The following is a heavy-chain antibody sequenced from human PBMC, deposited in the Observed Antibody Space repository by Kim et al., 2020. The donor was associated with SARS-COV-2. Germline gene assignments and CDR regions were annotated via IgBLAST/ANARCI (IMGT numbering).Heavy chain of an antibody. D-gene: IGHD3-9*01. V-gene: IGHV5-51*01. Sequence: GESLKISCKASGYTFTDYWVGWVRQMPGKGLEWMGIIYPYDSDTRYSPSFQGQVTLSADKSINTAYPQCSNLQASDTAMYFCARNNYDHLTGYQFYYYCMNVWGQGTTVTVSS. J-gene: IGHJ6*02. CDR3: ARNNYDHLTGYQFYYYCMNV. CDR1: GYTFTDYW. CDR2: IYPYDSDT.